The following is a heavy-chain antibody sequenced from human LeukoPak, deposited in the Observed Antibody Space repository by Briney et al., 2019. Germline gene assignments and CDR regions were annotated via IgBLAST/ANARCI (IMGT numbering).Heavy chain of an antibody. J-gene: IGHJ4*02. CDR3: TRGTATRHMGT. Sequence: SETLSLTCTVSGGSISSSSYYWGWIRQPPGKGLEWIGSISYSGNTYYSPSLKSRVTISVDTSWNQFSLKLSSVTAADTAVYFCTRGTATRHMGTWGQGTLVTVSS. D-gene: IGHD2-15*01. CDR2: ISYSGNT. V-gene: IGHV4-39*07. CDR1: GGSISSSSYY.